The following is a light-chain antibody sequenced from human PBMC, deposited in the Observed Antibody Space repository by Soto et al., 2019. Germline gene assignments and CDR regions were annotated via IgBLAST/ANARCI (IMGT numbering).Light chain of an antibody. V-gene: IGLV2-18*01. CDR3: SLYTSENTYI. CDR2: EAS. CDR1: STDFVSYFR. Sequence: QSALTQPPSVSGSPGQSVTISCTGTSTDFVSYFRVSSYQQPPGTAPKLIIYEASNRPSGVPDRFSGSKSGNTASLTISGLQAADEADYYCSLYTSENTYIFGTGTKSPS. J-gene: IGLJ1*01.